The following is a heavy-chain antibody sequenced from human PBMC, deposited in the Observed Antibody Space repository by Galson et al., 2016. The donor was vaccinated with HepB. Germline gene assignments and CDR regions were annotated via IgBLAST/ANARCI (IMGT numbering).Heavy chain of an antibody. D-gene: IGHD4-17*01. CDR3: ARDPYGDYRFWFDP. Sequence: SLRLSCAASEFIFTKSVMHWVRQAPGKGLAWVAVISHDTTTKYYADSVKGRFEISRDNSKNTLYLQMNSLRPEDTALYYCARDPYGDYRFWFDPWGQGTLVTASS. CDR2: ISHDTTTK. V-gene: IGHV3-30*09. J-gene: IGHJ5*02. CDR1: EFIFTKSV.